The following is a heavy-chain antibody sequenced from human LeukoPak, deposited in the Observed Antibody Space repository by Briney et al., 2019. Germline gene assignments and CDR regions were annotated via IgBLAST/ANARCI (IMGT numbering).Heavy chain of an antibody. CDR2: INPRSCDT. Sequence: GASVKVSCKASGYSFIVYYIHWVRQAPGQGLEWMGWINPRSCDTNYAQQFQGRLTMTRDTSISTAYMDLSRLTSDDTAVYFCVRDWELRYSQGGFDYWGQGTLVTVSS. CDR3: VRDWELRYSQGGFDY. J-gene: IGHJ4*02. D-gene: IGHD3-9*01. V-gene: IGHV1-2*02. CDR1: GYSFIVYY.